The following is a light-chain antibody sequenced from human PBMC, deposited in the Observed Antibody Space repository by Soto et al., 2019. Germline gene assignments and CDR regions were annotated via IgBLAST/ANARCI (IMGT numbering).Light chain of an antibody. Sequence: QSALTQPASVSGSPGQSITISCTGTSSDVGGYNYVSWYQQHPGTSPKLMIYEVSNRPSGVSNRFSGSKSGNTASLIISGXXXXXXXXYYCSSYTARSTWVFGGGTKLTVL. CDR3: SSYTARSTWV. CDR1: SSDVGGYNY. CDR2: EVS. J-gene: IGLJ3*02. V-gene: IGLV2-14*01.